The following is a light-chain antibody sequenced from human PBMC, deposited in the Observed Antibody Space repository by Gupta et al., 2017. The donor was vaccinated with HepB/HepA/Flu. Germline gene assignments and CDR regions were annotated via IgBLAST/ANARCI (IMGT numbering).Light chain of an antibody. CDR1: KLGDKY. CDR3: QAWDSSTVV. CDR2: QDS. V-gene: IGLV3-1*01. J-gene: IGLJ2*01. Sequence: SYELTQPPSVSVSPRQTASITCSGDKLGDKYACLYQQKPGQSPVLVIYQDSKRPSGIPERFSGSNSGNTATLTISGTQAMDEADYYCQAWDSSTVVFGGGTKLTVL.